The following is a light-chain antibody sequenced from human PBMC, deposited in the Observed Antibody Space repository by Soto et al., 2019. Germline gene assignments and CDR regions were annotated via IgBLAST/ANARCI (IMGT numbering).Light chain of an antibody. V-gene: IGLV1-47*02. J-gene: IGLJ3*02. CDR3: AASDDSLGGSWV. CDR2: AND. CDR1: SSNIGSNY. Sequence: QSVLTQPPSASGTPGQRVIISCSGRSSNIGSNYVYWFQHLPGTAPKLLIYANDQRPSGVPDRFSGSKSGTSASLAISGLRSEDEADYYCAASDDSLGGSWVFGGGTQLTVL.